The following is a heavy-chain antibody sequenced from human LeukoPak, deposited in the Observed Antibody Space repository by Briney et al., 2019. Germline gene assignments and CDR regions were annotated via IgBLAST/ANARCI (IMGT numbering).Heavy chain of an antibody. D-gene: IGHD3-16*02. V-gene: IGHV4-59*08. CDR2: IYYGGST. Sequence: SETLSLTCSVSGGSISGYYWSWIRQPPGKGLEWIGYIYYGGSTNYNPSLKSRVTISADTSKNQFSLKLNSVTAADTAVYYCARYRCTVISCYYLDYWGQGTLVTVSS. CDR3: ARYRCTVISCYYLDY. J-gene: IGHJ4*02. CDR1: GGSISGYY.